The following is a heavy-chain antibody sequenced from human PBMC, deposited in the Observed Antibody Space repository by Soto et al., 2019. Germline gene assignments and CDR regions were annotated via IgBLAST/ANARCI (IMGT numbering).Heavy chain of an antibody. CDR2: IRSKVYGGTT. Sequence: GGSLRLSCAASGFPFSSYSMNWVRQAPGKGLEWVGFIRSKVYGGTTEYAASVKGRFTISRDDSISIAYLQMNSLKTEDTAVYYCTSTIFGVVIPGGYYQGMHVWRQGTTVTV. CDR1: GFPFSSYS. V-gene: IGHV3-49*04. CDR3: TSTIFGVVIPGGYYQGMHV. J-gene: IGHJ6*02. D-gene: IGHD3-3*01.